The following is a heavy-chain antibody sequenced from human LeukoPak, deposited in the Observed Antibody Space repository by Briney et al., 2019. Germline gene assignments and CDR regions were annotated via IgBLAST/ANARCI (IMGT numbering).Heavy chain of an antibody. D-gene: IGHD3-3*01. CDR3: ARMWGGFDY. CDR2: IYYSGST. Sequence: SGTLSLTCTVSGGSISSSSYYWGWIRQPPGKGLEWIGSIYYSGSTYYNPSLKRRVTISVDKSKNQFSLKLSSVTAADTAVYYCARMWGGFDYWGQGTLVTVSS. CDR1: GGSISSSSYY. V-gene: IGHV4-39*07. J-gene: IGHJ4*02.